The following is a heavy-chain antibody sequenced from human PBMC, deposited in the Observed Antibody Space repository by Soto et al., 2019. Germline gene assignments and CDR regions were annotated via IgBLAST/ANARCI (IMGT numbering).Heavy chain of an antibody. Sequence: QVQLVQSGAEVREPGASVKVSCKTSGYTFSRYGITWVRQAPGQGLEGMGWINGNTGHTIYAMNLEDRLTISTDTTTSTAYMELRGLKSDDTAVYYCARERKWEPLPYWGQGTLVTVSS. CDR1: GYTFSRYG. CDR2: INGNTGHT. V-gene: IGHV1-18*01. CDR3: ARERKWEPLPY. D-gene: IGHD1-26*01. J-gene: IGHJ4*02.